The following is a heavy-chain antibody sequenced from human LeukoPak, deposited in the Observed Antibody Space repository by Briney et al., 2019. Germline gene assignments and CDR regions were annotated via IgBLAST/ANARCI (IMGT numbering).Heavy chain of an antibody. D-gene: IGHD6-19*01. Sequence: GGSLRLSCAASGFTFSSYEMNWVRQAPGKGLEWVSYISSSGSTIYYADSVKGRFTISRDNAKNSLYLQMNSLRAEDTAVYYCARISSGVLAIRQWGQGTLVTVSS. V-gene: IGHV3-48*03. CDR1: GFTFSSYE. CDR2: ISSSGSTI. J-gene: IGHJ4*02. CDR3: ARISSGVLAIRQ.